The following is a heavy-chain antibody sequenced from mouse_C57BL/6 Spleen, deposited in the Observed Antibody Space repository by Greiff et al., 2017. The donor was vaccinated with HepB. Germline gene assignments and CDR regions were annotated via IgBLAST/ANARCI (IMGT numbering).Heavy chain of an antibody. J-gene: IGHJ2*01. V-gene: IGHV1-19*01. CDR2: INPYNGGT. CDR3: ARRELLGYFDY. Sequence: EVQLQQSGPVLVKPGASVKMSCKASGYTFTDYYMNWVKQSHGKSLEWIGVINPYNGGTSYNQKFKGKATLTVDKSSSTAYMELNSLTSEDSAVYYCARRELLGYFDYWGQGTTLTVSS. CDR1: GYTFTDYY. D-gene: IGHD1-1*01.